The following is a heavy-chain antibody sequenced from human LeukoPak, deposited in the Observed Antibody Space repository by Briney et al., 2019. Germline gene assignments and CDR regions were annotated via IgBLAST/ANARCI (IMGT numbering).Heavy chain of an antibody. CDR3: ARDRVDYDILTGYPYYWYFDL. J-gene: IGHJ2*01. CDR2: IYYSGST. D-gene: IGHD3-9*01. Sequence: PSETLSLTCTVSGGSISSYYWSWIRQPPGKGLEWIGYIYYSGSTNYNPSLKSRVTISLDTSKNQFSLKLSSVTAADTAVHYCARDRVDYDILTGYPYYWYFDLWGRGTLVTVSS. V-gene: IGHV4-59*01. CDR1: GGSISSYY.